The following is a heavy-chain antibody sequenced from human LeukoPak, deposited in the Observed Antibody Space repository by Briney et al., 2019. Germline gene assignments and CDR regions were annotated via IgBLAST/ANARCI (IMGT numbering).Heavy chain of an antibody. D-gene: IGHD6-6*01. V-gene: IGHV1-18*01. Sequence: ASVKVSCKAPGYTFTSYGISWVRQAPGQGLEWMGWISAYNGNTNYAQKLQGRVTMTTDESTSTAYMELSSLRSEDTAVYYCARGIAARRDYYYYMDVWGKGTTVTVSS. CDR1: GYTFTSYG. CDR3: ARGIAARRDYYYYMDV. J-gene: IGHJ6*03. CDR2: ISAYNGNT.